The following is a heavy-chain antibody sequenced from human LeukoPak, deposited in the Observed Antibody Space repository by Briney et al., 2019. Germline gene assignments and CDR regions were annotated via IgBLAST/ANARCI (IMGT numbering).Heavy chain of an antibody. D-gene: IGHD3-10*01. J-gene: IGHJ4*02. CDR3: AKDCDTMVRGEWVY. CDR2: ISGSGGST. CDR1: GFTFSSYA. Sequence: GGSLRLSCAASGFTFSSYAMSWVRQAPGKGLEWVSAISGSGGSTYYADSVKGRFTISRDNSKNTLYLQMNSLRAEDTAIYYCAKDCDTMVRGEWVYWGQGTLVTVSS. V-gene: IGHV3-23*01.